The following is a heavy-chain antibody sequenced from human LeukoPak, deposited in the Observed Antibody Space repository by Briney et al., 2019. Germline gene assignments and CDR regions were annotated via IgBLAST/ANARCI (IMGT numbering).Heavy chain of an antibody. CDR3: ARGGGYCSSTSCYTSWFDP. CDR1: GGSFSGYY. J-gene: IGHJ5*02. V-gene: IGHV4-34*01. D-gene: IGHD2-2*02. CDR2: INHSGST. Sequence: KASETLSLTCAVYGGSFSGYYWSWIRQPPGKGLEWIGEINHSGSTNYNPSLKSRVTISVDASKNQFSLKLSSVTAADTAVYYCARGGGYCSSTSCYTSWFDPWGQGTLVTVSS.